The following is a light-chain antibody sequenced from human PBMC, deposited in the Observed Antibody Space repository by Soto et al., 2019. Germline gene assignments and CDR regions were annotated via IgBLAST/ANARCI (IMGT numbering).Light chain of an antibody. J-gene: IGKJ3*01. CDR1: QSVDSSY. CDR3: QQFGSPFT. Sequence: EIVLTQSPGTLSLSPGERATLSCRASQSVDSSYLAWYQQKPSQAPRILIYGASSRATGIPDRFSGSGSGTDFTLTISRLEPEDFAVYYCQQFGSPFTFGPGTKVDIK. V-gene: IGKV3-20*01. CDR2: GAS.